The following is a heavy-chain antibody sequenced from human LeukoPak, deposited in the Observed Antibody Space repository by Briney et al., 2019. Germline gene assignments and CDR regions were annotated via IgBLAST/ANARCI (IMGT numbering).Heavy chain of an antibody. Sequence: GASVKVSCKASGYTFTGYYMHWVRQAPGQGLEWMGWINPNSGGTNYAQKFQGRVTMTRDTSISTAYMELSRLRSDDTAVYYCARGVPYDSSGYWNYYYMDVWGKGTRSPSP. CDR3: ARGVPYDSSGYWNYYYMDV. CDR1: GYTFTGYY. CDR2: INPNSGGT. D-gene: IGHD3-22*01. J-gene: IGHJ6*03. V-gene: IGHV1-2*02.